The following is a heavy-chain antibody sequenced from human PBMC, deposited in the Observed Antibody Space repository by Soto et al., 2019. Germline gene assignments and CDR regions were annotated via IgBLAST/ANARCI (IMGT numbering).Heavy chain of an antibody. D-gene: IGHD3-10*01. J-gene: IGHJ6*02. CDR1: GGSFSGYY. CDR2: INHSGST. Sequence: SETVSLTCAVYGGSFSGYYWSWIRQPPGKGLEWIGEINHSGSTNYNPSPKSRVTISVDTSKNQFSLKLSSVTAADTAVYYCARVLWFGELYHYYYYGMDVWGQGTTVTVSS. V-gene: IGHV4-34*01. CDR3: ARVLWFGELYHYYYYGMDV.